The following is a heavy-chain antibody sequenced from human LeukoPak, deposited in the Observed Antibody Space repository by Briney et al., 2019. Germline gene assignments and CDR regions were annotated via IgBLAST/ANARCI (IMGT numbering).Heavy chain of an antibody. D-gene: IGHD3-3*01. Sequence: RGSLRLSCAASGFTFSSYAMSWVRQAPGKGLEWVSAISGSGGSTYYADSVKGRFTISRDNSKNTLYLQMNSLRAEDTAVYYCANNLRLNFDYWGQGTLVTVSS. CDR3: ANNLRLNFDY. CDR2: ISGSGGST. CDR1: GFTFSSYA. J-gene: IGHJ4*02. V-gene: IGHV3-23*01.